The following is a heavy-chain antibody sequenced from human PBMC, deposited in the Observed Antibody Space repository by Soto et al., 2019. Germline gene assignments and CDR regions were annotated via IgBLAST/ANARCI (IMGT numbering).Heavy chain of an antibody. CDR2: IIPIFGTA. V-gene: IGHV1-69*01. CDR3: ARSWRYGDDPTLPDWDY. Sequence: QVQLVQSGAEVKKPGSSVKVSCKASGGTFSSYAISWVRQAPGQGLEWMGGIIPIFGTANYAQKFQGRVTITADESTSTAYMELSSLRSEDTAVYYCARSWRYGDDPTLPDWDYWGQGTLVTVSS. D-gene: IGHD4-17*01. CDR1: GGTFSSYA. J-gene: IGHJ4*02.